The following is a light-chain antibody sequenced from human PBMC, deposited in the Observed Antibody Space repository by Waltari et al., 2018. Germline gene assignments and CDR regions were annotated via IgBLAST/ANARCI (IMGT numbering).Light chain of an antibody. Sequence: DIQMTQSPSSVSASVGERVTITCRASQDISSWLAWYQQKPGKAPKLLIYSASALQGGVPSRFSGSGSGTDFTLIINSLQPEDFATYYCQQGNSFPPTFGQGTKVEIK. CDR3: QQGNSFPPT. CDR2: SAS. CDR1: QDISSW. J-gene: IGKJ1*01. V-gene: IGKV1-12*01.